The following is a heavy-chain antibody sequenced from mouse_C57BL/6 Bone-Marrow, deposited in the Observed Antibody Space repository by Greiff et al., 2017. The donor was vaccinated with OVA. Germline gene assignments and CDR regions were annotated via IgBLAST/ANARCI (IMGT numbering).Heavy chain of an antibody. CDR3: ARLYGKRDFDY. Sequence: VQLQQPGAELVKPGASVKLSCKASGYTFTSYWRHWVKQRPGQGLEWIGMIHPNSGSTNYNEKFKSKATLTVDKSSSTAYMQLSSLTSEDSAVYYCARLYGKRDFDYWGQGTTLTVSS. V-gene: IGHV1-64*01. CDR2: IHPNSGST. D-gene: IGHD2-1*01. J-gene: IGHJ2*01. CDR1: GYTFTSYW.